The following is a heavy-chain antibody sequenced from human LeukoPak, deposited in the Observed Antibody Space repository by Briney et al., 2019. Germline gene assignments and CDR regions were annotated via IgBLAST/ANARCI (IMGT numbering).Heavy chain of an antibody. CDR1: GYSFDDNA. J-gene: IGHJ4*02. V-gene: IGHV3-20*04. D-gene: IGHD1-26*01. CDR3: ARDGMGATGNFDY. Sequence: PGGSLRLSCAASGYSFDDNALSWVRQAPGKGLEWVSTINWNAEYITYADSVRGRFTISRDHAKNSVYLQMDSLRVEDTALYYCARDGMGATGNFDYWGQGTLVTVSS. CDR2: INWNAEYI.